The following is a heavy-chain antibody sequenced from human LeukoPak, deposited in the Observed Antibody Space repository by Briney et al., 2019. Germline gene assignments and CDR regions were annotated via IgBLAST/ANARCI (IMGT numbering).Heavy chain of an antibody. CDR2: INHSGST. Sequence: SEILSLTCDVYGGSFSDYYWSWIRQPPGKGLEWIGEINHSGSTNYNPSLKSRVTISVDTSKNQFSLKLSSVTAADTAVYYCAREGSGEPPEEVDAFDIWGQGTMVTVSS. V-gene: IGHV4-34*01. CDR3: AREGSGEPPEEVDAFDI. CDR1: GGSFSDYY. J-gene: IGHJ3*02. D-gene: IGHD3-10*01.